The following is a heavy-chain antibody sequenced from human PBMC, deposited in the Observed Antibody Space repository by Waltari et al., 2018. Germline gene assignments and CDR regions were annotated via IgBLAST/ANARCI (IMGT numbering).Heavy chain of an antibody. CDR3: ARDPYGDYDGYYYYMDV. CDR1: GGTFSSYA. V-gene: IGHV1-69*12. D-gene: IGHD4-17*01. CDR2: FIPIFGTA. Sequence: QVQLVQSGAEVKKPGSSVKVSCKASGGTFSSYAISWVRQAPGQGLEWMGGFIPIFGTANYAQKFQGRVTITADESTSTAYMELSSLRSEDTAVYYCARDPYGDYDGYYYYMDVWGKGTTVTVSS. J-gene: IGHJ6*03.